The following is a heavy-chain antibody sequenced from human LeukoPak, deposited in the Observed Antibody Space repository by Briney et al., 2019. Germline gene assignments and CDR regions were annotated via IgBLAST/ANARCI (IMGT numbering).Heavy chain of an antibody. Sequence: SETLSLTCTVSGGSISSYYWSWIRQPPGKGLEWIGYIYYSGSTNYNPSLKSRVTISVDTSKNQFSLKLSSVTAADTAVYYCAREEYVAFDIWDQGTMVTVSS. CDR1: GGSISSYY. J-gene: IGHJ3*02. D-gene: IGHD2-2*01. CDR2: IYYSGST. CDR3: AREEYVAFDI. V-gene: IGHV4-59*01.